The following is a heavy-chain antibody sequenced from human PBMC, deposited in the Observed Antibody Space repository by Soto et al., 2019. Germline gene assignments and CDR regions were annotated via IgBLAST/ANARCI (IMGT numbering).Heavy chain of an antibody. CDR3: AREDYGSGSYYYYYYMDV. CDR2: IIPILGIA. J-gene: IGHJ6*03. CDR1: GGTFSSYT. D-gene: IGHD3-10*01. Sequence: SVKVSCKASGGTFSSYTISWVRQAPGQGLEWMGRIIPILGIANYAQKFQGRVTITADKSTSTAYMELSSLRSEDTAVYYCAREDYGSGSYYYYYYMDVWGKGTTVTVSS. V-gene: IGHV1-69*04.